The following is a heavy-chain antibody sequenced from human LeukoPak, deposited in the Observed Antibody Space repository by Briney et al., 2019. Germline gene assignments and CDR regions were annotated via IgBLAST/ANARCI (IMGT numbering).Heavy chain of an antibody. CDR3: ARGDVVVVSWFDP. CDR1: GFTFSTYS. Sequence: PGGSLRLSCAASGFTFSTYSMNWVRQAPGKGLEWVSSISSSSSYIYYADSVKGRFTTSRDNAKNSLYLQMNSLRSEDTAVYYCARGDVVVVSWFDPWGQGTLVTVSS. D-gene: IGHD2-2*01. V-gene: IGHV3-21*01. CDR2: ISSSSSYI. J-gene: IGHJ5*02.